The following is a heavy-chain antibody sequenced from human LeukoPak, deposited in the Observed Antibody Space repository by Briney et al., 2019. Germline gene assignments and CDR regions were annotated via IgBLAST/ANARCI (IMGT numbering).Heavy chain of an antibody. D-gene: IGHD4-17*01. CDR1: GFTFSSYA. V-gene: IGHV3-23*01. CDR3: AKSGDYHNWYFDL. CDR2: ISGSGGST. J-gene: IGHJ2*01. Sequence: GGSLRLSCAASGFTFSSYAMSWVRQAPGKGLEWASAISGSGGSTYYADSVKGRFTISRDNSKNTLYLQMNSLRAEDTAVYYCAKSGDYHNWYFDLWGRGTLVTVSS.